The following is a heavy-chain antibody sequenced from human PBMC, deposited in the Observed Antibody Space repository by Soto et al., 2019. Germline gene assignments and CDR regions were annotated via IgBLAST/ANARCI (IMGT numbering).Heavy chain of an antibody. CDR3: ARHSDCGGDCALTYYYYGMDV. J-gene: IGHJ6*02. V-gene: IGHV5-51*01. Sequence: GESLKISCKGSGYSFTSYWIGWVRQMPGKGLEWMGIIYPGDSDTRYSPSFQGQATISADKSISTAYLQWSSLKASDTAMYYCARHSDCGGDCALTYYYYGMDVWGQGTTVTVSS. CDR1: GYSFTSYW. D-gene: IGHD2-21*02. CDR2: IYPGDSDT.